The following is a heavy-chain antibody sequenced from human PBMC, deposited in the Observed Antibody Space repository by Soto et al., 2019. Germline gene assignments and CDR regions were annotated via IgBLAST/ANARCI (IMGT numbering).Heavy chain of an antibody. CDR2: ISMSGTTM. CDR1: GFTFSSYA. J-gene: IGHJ5*02. V-gene: IGHV3-48*02. CDR3: ARDAIGDATNWFDP. Sequence: EVRLVESGGGLAQPGGSLRLSCAASGFTFSSYAMNWVRQSTGKGLEWVSYISMSGTTMFYADSVKGRFTISRDNAKKSLFLQMKSLRDEDTAMYYCARDAIGDATNWFDPWGQGTLVTVSS.